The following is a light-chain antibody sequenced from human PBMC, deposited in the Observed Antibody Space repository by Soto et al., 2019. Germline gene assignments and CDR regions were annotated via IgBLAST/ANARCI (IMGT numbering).Light chain of an antibody. J-gene: IGKJ3*01. CDR2: GAS. CDR3: QQYGSSLLFT. CDR1: QSVSSSY. V-gene: IGKV3-20*01. Sequence: EIVLTQSPGTLSLSPGERATLSCRASQSVSSSYLAWYQQKPGQAPRLLIYGASSRATGIPDRFSGSGSGTELTLPISRLEPEDFAVYYCQQYGSSLLFTFGPGTKVDIK.